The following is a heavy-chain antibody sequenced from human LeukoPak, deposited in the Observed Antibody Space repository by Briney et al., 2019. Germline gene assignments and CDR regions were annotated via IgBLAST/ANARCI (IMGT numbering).Heavy chain of an antibody. CDR3: ASSRRDGYNKDY. D-gene: IGHD5-24*01. CDR2: INPTGDRT. CDR1: GYTLTSYY. Sequence: GASVKVSCKASGYTLTSYYMHWVRQAPGQGLEWMGLINPTGDRTGYAQKFQGRVTITADESTSTAYMELSSLRSEDTAVYYCASSRRDGYNKDYWGQGTLVTVSS. V-gene: IGHV1-46*01. J-gene: IGHJ4*02.